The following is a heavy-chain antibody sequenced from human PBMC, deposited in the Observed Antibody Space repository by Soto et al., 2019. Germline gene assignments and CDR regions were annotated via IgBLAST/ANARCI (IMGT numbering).Heavy chain of an antibody. CDR1: GGSISSSSYY. Sequence: SETLSLTCTVSGGSISSSSYYWGWIRQPPGKGLEWIGSIYYSGSTFYNPSLKSRVTISVDTSKNQFSLKLSSVTAADTAVYYCAKRGNSWYFALWGRGTLVIVSS. CDR3: AKRGNSWYFAL. V-gene: IGHV4-39*01. J-gene: IGHJ2*01. CDR2: IYYSGST. D-gene: IGHD2-21*02.